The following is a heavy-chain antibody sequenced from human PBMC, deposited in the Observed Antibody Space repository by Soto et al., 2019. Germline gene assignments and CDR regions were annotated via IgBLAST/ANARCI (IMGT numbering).Heavy chain of an antibody. V-gene: IGHV1-46*02. J-gene: IGHJ6*02. CDR2: INPSNGFT. Sequence: QVQLVQSGAELKKPGASVSLSCKASGFTFNTYYLHWVRQSPGEGLQWMGVINPSNGFTSCPQKFQGRVTMTADTSTTTVYLELSGLKSEDTAVYFCARDWPDTYCGGDCPLGYYYHGMDVWGQGTAVTVSS. D-gene: IGHD2-21*02. CDR1: GFTFNTYY. CDR3: ARDWPDTYCGGDCPLGYYYHGMDV.